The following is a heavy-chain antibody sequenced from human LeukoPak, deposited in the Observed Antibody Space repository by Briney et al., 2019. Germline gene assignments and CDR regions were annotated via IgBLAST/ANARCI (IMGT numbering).Heavy chain of an antibody. CDR1: GYTCTSYD. Sequence: GASVKVSCKATGYTCTSYDINWVRQATGKGLEWMGWMNPNSGNTGYAQKFQGRVTMTRNTSISTAYMELSSLRSEDTAVYYCARYCSSTSCHDAFDIWGQGTMVTVSS. CDR3: ARYCSSTSCHDAFDI. D-gene: IGHD2-2*01. CDR2: MNPNSGNT. V-gene: IGHV1-8*01. J-gene: IGHJ3*02.